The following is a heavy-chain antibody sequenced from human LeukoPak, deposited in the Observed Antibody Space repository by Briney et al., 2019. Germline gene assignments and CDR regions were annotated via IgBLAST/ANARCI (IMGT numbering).Heavy chain of an antibody. CDR1: GGSFSGYY. CDR3: ARSPRIAAAGTGWFDP. V-gene: IGHV4-34*01. CDR2: INHSGST. Sequence: PSETLSLTCAVYGGSFSGYYWSWIRQPPGKGLEWIGEINHSGSTNYNPSLKSRVTISADTSKNQFSLKLSSVTAADTAVYYCARSPRIAAAGTGWFDPWGQGTLVTVSS. D-gene: IGHD6-13*01. J-gene: IGHJ5*02.